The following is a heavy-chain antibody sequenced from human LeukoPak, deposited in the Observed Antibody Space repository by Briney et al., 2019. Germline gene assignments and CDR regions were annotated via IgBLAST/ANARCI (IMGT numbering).Heavy chain of an antibody. CDR3: ARGDTVTTSVPNWFDP. CDR1: GGSFSGYY. J-gene: IGHJ5*02. Sequence: SETLSLTCAVYGGSFSGYYWSWIRQPPGKGLEWIGEINHSGSTNYNPSLTSRVTISVDTSKNQFSLKLSSVTAADTAVYYCARGDTVTTSVPNWFDPWGQGTLVTVSS. CDR2: INHSGST. V-gene: IGHV4-34*01. D-gene: IGHD4-17*01.